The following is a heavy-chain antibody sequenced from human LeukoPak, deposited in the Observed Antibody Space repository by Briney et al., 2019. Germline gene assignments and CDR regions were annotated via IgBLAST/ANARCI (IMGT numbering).Heavy chain of an antibody. CDR3: AREGGSSWPPGSGYYYYMDV. CDR2: LYTSGYT. Sequence: SETLSLTCTVSGGSISSYYWSWIRQPAGKGLEWIGRLYTSGYTNHNPSLKSRVTMSVDTSKNQFSLKLSSVTAADTAVYYCAREGGSSWPPGSGYYYYMDVWGKGTTVTVSS. CDR1: GGSISSYY. J-gene: IGHJ6*03. V-gene: IGHV4-4*07. D-gene: IGHD6-13*01.